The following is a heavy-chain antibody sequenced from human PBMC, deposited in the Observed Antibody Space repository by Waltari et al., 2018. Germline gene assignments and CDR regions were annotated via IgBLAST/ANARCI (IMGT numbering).Heavy chain of an antibody. V-gene: IGHV5-51*01. CDR1: GYSFTSYW. J-gene: IGHJ3*02. CDR3: ARQIVPAAIRLGAFDI. D-gene: IGHD2-2*02. CDR2: IYPGDSDT. Sequence: EVQLVQSGAEVKKPGESLKISCKGSGYSFTSYWIGWVRRMPGKGLEWMGIIYPGDSDTQYSPSLQGQVTISADKSISTAYLQWSSLKASDTAMYYCARQIVPAAIRLGAFDIWGQGTMVTVSS.